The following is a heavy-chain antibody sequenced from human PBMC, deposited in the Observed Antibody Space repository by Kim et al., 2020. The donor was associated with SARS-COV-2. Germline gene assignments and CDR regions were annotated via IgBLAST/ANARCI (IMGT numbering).Heavy chain of an antibody. J-gene: IGHJ4*02. CDR2: ISWNSGSV. V-gene: IGHV3-9*01. CDR3: VKALQCGSYGAAGDY. Sequence: GGSLRLSCEGSGFTFGDYGMYWVRQSPGRGLEWVSGISWNSGSVGYVDSVQGRFTISRDNTKNSLSLQMDSLRAEDKALYYCVKALQCGSYGAAGDYWGQVTLVTVSA. D-gene: IGHD1-26*01. CDR1: GFTFGDYG.